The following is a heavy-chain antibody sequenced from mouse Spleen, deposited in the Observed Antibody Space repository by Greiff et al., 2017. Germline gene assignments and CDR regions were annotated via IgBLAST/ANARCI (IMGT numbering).Heavy chain of an antibody. Sequence: VQLQQPGAELVKPGASVKLSCKASGYTFTSYWMQWVKQRPGQGLEWIGEIDPSDSYTNYNQKFKGKATLTVDTSSSTAYMQLSSLTSEDSAVYYCAITGPFDYWGQGTTLTVSS. CDR2: IDPSDSYT. CDR1: GYTFTSYW. V-gene: IGHV1-50*01. D-gene: IGHD4-1*01. CDR3: AITGPFDY. J-gene: IGHJ2*01.